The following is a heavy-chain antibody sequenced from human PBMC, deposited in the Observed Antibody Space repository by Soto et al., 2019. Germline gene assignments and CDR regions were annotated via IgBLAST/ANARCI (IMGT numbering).Heavy chain of an antibody. CDR1: GYTFTAYA. CDR2: INLANGNT. Sequence: QVQLAQSGAEERKPGASVKVSCEATGYTFTAYAMHWVRQASGQRLEWMGWINLANGNTKYSQKFQGRLTITSDTSANTVYMELNSLTSEDTAMYYCTRSAISPYGGLIGPFDYWGQGNLVTVSS. V-gene: IGHV1-3*05. J-gene: IGHJ4*02. D-gene: IGHD3-16*02. CDR3: TRSAISPYGGLIGPFDY.